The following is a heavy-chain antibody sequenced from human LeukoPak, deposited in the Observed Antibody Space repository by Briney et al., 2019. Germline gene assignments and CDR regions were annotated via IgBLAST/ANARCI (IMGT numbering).Heavy chain of an antibody. D-gene: IGHD6-19*01. Sequence: SETLSLTCTVSGGSISSNYWSWIRQPPGKGLEWIGYIYYSGSTNYNPSLKSRVTISVDTSKNQFCLKLSSVTAADTAVYYCARDRSNGWSGDYMDVWGKGTTVTVSS. CDR2: IYYSGST. CDR3: ARDRSNGWSGDYMDV. J-gene: IGHJ6*03. V-gene: IGHV4-59*01. CDR1: GGSISSNY.